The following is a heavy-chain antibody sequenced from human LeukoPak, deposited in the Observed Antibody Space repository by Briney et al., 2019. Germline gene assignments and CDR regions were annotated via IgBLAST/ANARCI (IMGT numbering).Heavy chain of an antibody. CDR3: TTGDFWSGYYTGIPYFDY. D-gene: IGHD3-3*01. V-gene: IGHV3-15*01. J-gene: IGHJ4*02. Sequence: GGSLRLSCAASGFTFSNAWMSWVRQAPGKGLEWVGRIKSKTDGGTTDYAAPVKGRFTISRDDSKNTLYLQMNSLKTEDTAVYYCTTGDFWSGYYTGIPYFDYWGQGTLVTVSS. CDR2: IKSKTDGGTT. CDR1: GFTFSNAW.